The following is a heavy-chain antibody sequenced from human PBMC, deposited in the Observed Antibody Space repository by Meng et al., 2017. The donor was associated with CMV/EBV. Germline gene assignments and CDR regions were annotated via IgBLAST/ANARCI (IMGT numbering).Heavy chain of an antibody. D-gene: IGHD6-13*01. V-gene: IGHV3-7*01. Sequence: GGSLRLSCAASGFTFSSYWMSWVRQAPGKGLEWVANIKQDVSEKYYVDSVKGRFTISRDNAKNSLYLQMNSLRAEDTAVYYCAREGGTYSSSWSGYYYYGMDVWGQGTTVTVSS. J-gene: IGHJ6*02. CDR1: GFTFSSYW. CDR2: IKQDVSEK. CDR3: AREGGTYSSSWSGYYYYGMDV.